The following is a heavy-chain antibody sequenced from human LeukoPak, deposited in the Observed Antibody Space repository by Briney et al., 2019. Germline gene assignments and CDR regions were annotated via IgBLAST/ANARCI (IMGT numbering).Heavy chain of an antibody. J-gene: IGHJ6*03. Sequence: PSETLSLTCTVSGGSISSSSYYWGWIRQPPGKGLEWIGTIFYSGSTYYNPSLKSRLTISVDTSKNQFSLKLSSVTDADTAVYYCARTIQDVVVVPAAYMDVWGKGTTVTVSS. CDR3: ARTIQDVVVVPAAYMDV. D-gene: IGHD2-2*01. CDR1: GGSISSSSYY. CDR2: IFYSGST. V-gene: IGHV4-39*01.